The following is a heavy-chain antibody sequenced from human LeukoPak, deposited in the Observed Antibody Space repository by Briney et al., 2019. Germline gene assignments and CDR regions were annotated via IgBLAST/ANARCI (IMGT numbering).Heavy chain of an antibody. CDR2: TSYSGSA. Sequence: SETLSLTCSVSGTSISSSSHYWGWIRQPPGKGLEWIGTTSYSGSAHYNSSLKSRITMSVDTSKNQVSLKLGSVTAADTAVYYCARDRGYSYGHTNYYYGMDVWGQGTTVTVSS. D-gene: IGHD5-18*01. V-gene: IGHV4-39*07. J-gene: IGHJ6*02. CDR3: ARDRGYSYGHTNYYYGMDV. CDR1: GTSISSSSHY.